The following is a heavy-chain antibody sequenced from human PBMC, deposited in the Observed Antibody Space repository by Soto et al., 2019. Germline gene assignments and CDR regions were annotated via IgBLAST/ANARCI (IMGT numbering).Heavy chain of an antibody. CDR3: SRHKDCSGGSCGAVGYYYSLYV. D-gene: IGHD2-15*01. CDR1: GGSISSSSHH. Sequence: SSETLSLTCTVSGGSISSSSHHWGWIRQPPGKGLEWIGSIYHSGTTYYNPPLKSRVTISVDTSKNQFSLRLSSVTAADTAVYYCSRHKDCSGGSCGAVGYYYSLYVWGQGTTVSVSS. CDR2: IYHSGTT. J-gene: IGHJ6*02. V-gene: IGHV4-39*01.